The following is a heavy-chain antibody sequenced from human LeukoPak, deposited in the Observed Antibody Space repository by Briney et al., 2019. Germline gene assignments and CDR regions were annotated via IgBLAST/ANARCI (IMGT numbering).Heavy chain of an antibody. J-gene: IGHJ6*02. D-gene: IGHD4-17*01. Sequence: SGGSLRLSCAASGFTFSSYAMSWVRQAPGKGPEWVSSMSGSGGSTYYADSVKGRFTISRDDSKNTLYLQMNSLRAEDTAVYYCARVRYGELDVWGQGTTVTVSS. CDR3: ARVRYGELDV. CDR2: MSGSGGST. V-gene: IGHV3-23*01. CDR1: GFTFSSYA.